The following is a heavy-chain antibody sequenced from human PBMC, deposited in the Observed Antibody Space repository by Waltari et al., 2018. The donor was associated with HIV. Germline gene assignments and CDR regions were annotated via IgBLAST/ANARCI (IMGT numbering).Heavy chain of an antibody. Sequence: EVQLVESGGGLVKPGGSLRLCCAVPGIPCSSPSMNWVRQAPGKGLEWVSSISSSSSYIYYADSVKGRFTISRDNAKNSLYLQMNSLRAEDTAVYYCARDHGFGYSSGFWGQGTLVTVSS. CDR2: ISSSSSYI. V-gene: IGHV3-21*01. J-gene: IGHJ4*02. CDR1: GIPCSSPS. CDR3: ARDHGFGYSSGF. D-gene: IGHD6-19*01.